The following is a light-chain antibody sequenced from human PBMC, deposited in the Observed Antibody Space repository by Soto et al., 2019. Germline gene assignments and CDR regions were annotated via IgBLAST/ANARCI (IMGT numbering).Light chain of an antibody. CDR2: GNS. CDR3: QSYDSSLSVV. CDR1: SSNIGAGYD. J-gene: IGLJ2*01. V-gene: IGLV1-40*01. Sequence: QSVLTQPPSVSGAPGQRVTISCTGSSSNIGAGYDVHWYQQLPGKAPKLLIYGNSNRPSGVPDRFSGSKSGTSASLAITGLQAEDEADYYCQSYDSSLSVVFGGGTKVTVL.